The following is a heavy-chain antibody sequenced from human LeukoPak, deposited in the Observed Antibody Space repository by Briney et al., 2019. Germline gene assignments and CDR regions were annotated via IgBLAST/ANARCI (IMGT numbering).Heavy chain of an antibody. CDR2: ISSSSSYI. CDR3: ARDSPYCSGGSCYSTPGNYYYYGMDV. V-gene: IGHV3-21*01. CDR1: GFTFSSYS. D-gene: IGHD2-15*01. J-gene: IGHJ6*02. Sequence: PGGSLRLSCAASGFTFSSYSMNWVRQAPGKGLEWASSISSSSSYIYYADSVKGRFTISRDNAKNSLYLQMNSLRAEDTAVYYCARDSPYCSGGSCYSTPGNYYYYGMDVWGQGTTVTVSS.